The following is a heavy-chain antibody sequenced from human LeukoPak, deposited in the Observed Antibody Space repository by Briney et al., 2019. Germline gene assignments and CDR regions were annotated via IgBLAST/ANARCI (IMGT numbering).Heavy chain of an antibody. CDR3: ASRAGNSFHGFDV. CDR1: GDTFTSYG. D-gene: IGHD4-23*01. J-gene: IGHJ3*01. Sequence: ASVKVSCRASGDTFTSYGINWVRQAPGQGLAWMCWIRAYTGDTSSAQTLQGGISMTTDTSTSTANMELRSLTSDDTDVYYCASRAGNSFHGFDVGAKGTMVPV. CDR2: IRAYTGDT. V-gene: IGHV1-18*01.